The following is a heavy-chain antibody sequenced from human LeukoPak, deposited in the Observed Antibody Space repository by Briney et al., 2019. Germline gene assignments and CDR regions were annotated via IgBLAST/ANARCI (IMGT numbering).Heavy chain of an antibody. Sequence: SETLSLTCTVSGGSISSYYWSWIRQPPGKGLEWIGYIYYSGSTNYNPSLKSRVTISVDTSKNQFSLKLSSVTAADTAVYYCARLDLSSSWYVHFDYWGQGTLVTVSS. J-gene: IGHJ4*02. CDR1: GGSISSYY. D-gene: IGHD6-13*01. CDR2: IYYSGST. CDR3: ARLDLSSSWYVHFDY. V-gene: IGHV4-59*08.